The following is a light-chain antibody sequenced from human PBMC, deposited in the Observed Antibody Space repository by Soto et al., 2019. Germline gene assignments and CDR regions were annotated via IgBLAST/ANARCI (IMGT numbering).Light chain of an antibody. J-gene: IGKJ1*01. CDR2: GAS. CDR1: QSVSSN. Sequence: EIVMTQSPATLSVSPGERATLSCRASQSVSSNLAWYQQKPGQAPRLLIYGASTRATGIPARFSGSGSGTEFTLTISSLEPEDFAVYYCQQRSNWPPLWTFGQGTKVEIK. CDR3: QQRSNWPPLWT. V-gene: IGKV3-15*01.